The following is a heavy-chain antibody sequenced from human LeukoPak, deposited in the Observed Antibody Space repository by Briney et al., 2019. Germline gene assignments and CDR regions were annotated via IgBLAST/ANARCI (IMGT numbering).Heavy chain of an antibody. CDR3: ARDRSGSYLFDY. D-gene: IGHD1-26*01. CDR1: GFTFSSYA. J-gene: IGHJ4*02. V-gene: IGHV3-23*01. Sequence: PGGSLRLSCAASGFTFSSYAMSWVRQAPGKGLEWVSAISGSGGSTYYADSVKGRFTISRDNAKNSLYLQMNSLRAEDTAVYYCARDRSGSYLFDYWGQGTLVTVSS. CDR2: ISGSGGST.